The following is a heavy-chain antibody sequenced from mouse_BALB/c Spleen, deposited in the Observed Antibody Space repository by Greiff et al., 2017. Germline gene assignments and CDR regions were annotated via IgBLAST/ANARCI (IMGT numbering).Heavy chain of an antibody. CDR2: ISSGGSYT. CDR1: GFTFSSYG. V-gene: IGHV5-6*01. Sequence: EVKLVESGGDLVKPGGSLKLSCAASGFTFSSYGMSWVRQTPDKRLEWVATISSGGSYTYYPDSVKGRFTISRDNAKNTLYLQMSSLKSEDTAMYYCARQYRYDGWYFDVWGAGTTVTVSS. D-gene: IGHD2-14*01. CDR3: ARQYRYDGWYFDV. J-gene: IGHJ1*01.